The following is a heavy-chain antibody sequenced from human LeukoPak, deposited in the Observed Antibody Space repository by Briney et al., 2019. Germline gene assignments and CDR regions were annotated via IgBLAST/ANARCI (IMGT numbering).Heavy chain of an antibody. D-gene: IGHD2-15*01. CDR2: INPNSGGT. CDR1: GYNFTVYY. V-gene: IGHV1-2*02. J-gene: IGHJ3*02. Sequence: GASVKVSCKASGYNFTVYYMHWVRQAPGQGLEWMGWINPNSGGTNYAQKFQGRVTMTRDTSISTAYMELSRLRSDDTAVYYCARDIAVVVVAATDLDIWGQGTMVTVSS. CDR3: ARDIAVVVVAATDLDI.